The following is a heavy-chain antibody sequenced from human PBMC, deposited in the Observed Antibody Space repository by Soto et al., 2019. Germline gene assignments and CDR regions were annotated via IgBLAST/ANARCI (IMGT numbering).Heavy chain of an antibody. CDR3: AKDRRIAGYGMDV. J-gene: IGHJ6*02. CDR1: GFTFSSYG. D-gene: IGHD6-13*01. CDR2: ISYDGSNK. V-gene: IGHV3-30*18. Sequence: PGGSLRLSCAASGFTFSSYGMHWVRQAPGEGLEWVAVISYDGSNKYYADSVKGRFTISRDNSKNTLYLQMNSLRAEDTAVYYCAKDRRIAGYGMDVWGQGTTVTVSS.